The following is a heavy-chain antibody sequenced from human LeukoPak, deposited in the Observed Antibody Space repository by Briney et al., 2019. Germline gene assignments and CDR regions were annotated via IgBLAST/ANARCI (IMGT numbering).Heavy chain of an antibody. CDR2: ISAYNGNT. V-gene: IGHV1-18*01. CDR3: SRASYGGTEYYWMDV. CDR1: GYTFTSYG. D-gene: IGHD1-14*01. J-gene: IGHJ6*04. Sequence: ASVKVSCKASGYTFTSYGISWVRQAPGQGLEWMGWISAYNGNTNYAQKLQGRVTMTTDTSTSTAYMELRSLRSDDTAVYYCSRASYGGTEYYWMDVWGKGTMVTVSS.